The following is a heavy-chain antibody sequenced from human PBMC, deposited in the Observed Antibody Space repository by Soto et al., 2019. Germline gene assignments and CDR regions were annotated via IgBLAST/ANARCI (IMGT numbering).Heavy chain of an antibody. Sequence: GGSLRLSCAASGFTFSSYGMHWVRQAPGKGLEWVAVISYDGSDKYYADSVKGRFTISRDNSKNTLYLQMNSLRAEGTAVYYCAKDIVLVPPALLGVHYYYSGMDVWGQGTTVTVSS. D-gene: IGHD2-2*01. V-gene: IGHV3-30*18. CDR2: ISYDGSDK. CDR1: GFTFSSYG. J-gene: IGHJ6*02. CDR3: AKDIVLVPPALLGVHYYYSGMDV.